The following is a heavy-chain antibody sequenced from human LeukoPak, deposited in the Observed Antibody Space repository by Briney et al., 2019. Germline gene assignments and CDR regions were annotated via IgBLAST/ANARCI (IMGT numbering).Heavy chain of an antibody. CDR3: ARDSPAYCSGGNCYNWYFDL. Sequence: SGTLSLTCAVSGDSITNRNWWNWVRQPPGKGLEWIGEIPHSGSTNYNPSLKSRVTISVDKSKNEFSLNLSSVTAADTAVYYCARDSPAYCSGGNCYNWYFDLWGRGTLVSVSS. CDR1: GDSITNRNW. CDR2: IPHSGST. V-gene: IGHV4-4*02. J-gene: IGHJ2*01. D-gene: IGHD2-15*01.